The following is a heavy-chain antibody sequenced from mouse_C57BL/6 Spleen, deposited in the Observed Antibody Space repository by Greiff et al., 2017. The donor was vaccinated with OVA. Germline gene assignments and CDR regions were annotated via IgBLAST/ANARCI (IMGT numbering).Heavy chain of an antibody. CDR1: GYSITSGYY. CDR2: ISYDGSN. Sequence: EVQVVESGPGLVKPSQSLSLTCSVTGYSITSGYYWNWIRQFPGNKLEWMGYISYDGSNNYNPSLKNRISITRDTSTNQFFLKLNSVTTEDTATYYCARGDYGSSYDWFAYWGQGTLVTVSA. D-gene: IGHD1-1*01. V-gene: IGHV3-6*01. CDR3: ARGDYGSSYDWFAY. J-gene: IGHJ3*01.